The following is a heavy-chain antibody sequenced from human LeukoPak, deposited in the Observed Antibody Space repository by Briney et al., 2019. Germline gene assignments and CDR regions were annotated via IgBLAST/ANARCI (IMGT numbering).Heavy chain of an antibody. D-gene: IGHD2-21*01. CDR2: IYYSGST. CDR1: GGSISSSSYY. CDR3: ARGAYCGGDCYSSFDYFDY. J-gene: IGHJ4*02. V-gene: IGHV4-39*01. Sequence: SETLSLTCTVSGGSISSSSYYWGWIRQPPGKGLEWIGSIYYSGSTYYSPSLKSRVTISVDTSKNQFSLKLSSVTAADTAVYYCARGAYCGGDCYSSFDYFDYWGQGTLVTVSS.